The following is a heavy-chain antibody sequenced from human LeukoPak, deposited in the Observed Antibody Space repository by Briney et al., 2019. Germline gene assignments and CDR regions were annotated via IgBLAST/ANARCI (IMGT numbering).Heavy chain of an antibody. Sequence: PSGTLSLTCTVSGGSISSYYWSWIRQPPGGGLEWVGYIYYSGSTNYNPSLESRVIISLDTSKNQFSLKLSSVTAADTAVYYCARGFYDSSGYSNPFDNWGQGTLVTVSS. V-gene: IGHV4-59*08. CDR3: ARGFYDSSGYSNPFDN. J-gene: IGHJ4*02. D-gene: IGHD3-22*01. CDR2: IYYSGST. CDR1: GGSISSYY.